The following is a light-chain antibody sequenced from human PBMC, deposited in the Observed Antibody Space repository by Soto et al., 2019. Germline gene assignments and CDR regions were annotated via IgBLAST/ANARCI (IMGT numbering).Light chain of an antibody. CDR1: QSITRW. CDR3: REYNHYSGPS. Sequence: DIQVTQSPSTLSASVGDRVTITCRASQSITRWLAWYQQKPGKAPKLLIYDASTLESGVPSRFSGSGSGTEFTLTISSLQPDDFATYYCREYNHYSGPSFGGGTKVDIK. CDR2: DAS. J-gene: IGKJ4*01. V-gene: IGKV1-5*01.